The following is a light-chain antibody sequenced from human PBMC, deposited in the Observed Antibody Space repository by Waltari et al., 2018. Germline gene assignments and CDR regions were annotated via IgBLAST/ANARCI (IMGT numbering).Light chain of an antibody. V-gene: IGKV1-5*03. CDR3: QQYNSYPVI. Sequence: CRANQNSKSNMAWYQQKPGEAPKVLIHKTSNLESGVPSRFSGSRSGTEFTLTISSLQPYDFATYYCQQYNSYPVIFSGGTTVEIK. CDR1: QNSKSN. J-gene: IGKJ4*01. CDR2: KTS.